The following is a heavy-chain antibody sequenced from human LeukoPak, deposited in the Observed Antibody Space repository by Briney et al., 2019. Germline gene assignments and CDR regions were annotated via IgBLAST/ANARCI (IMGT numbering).Heavy chain of an antibody. J-gene: IGHJ1*01. D-gene: IGHD2-15*01. V-gene: IGHV1-2*02. CDR2: INPNSGGT. Sequence: ASVKVSCKASGGTFSSYAISWVRQAPGQGLEWMGWINPNSGGTNYAQKFQGRVTMTRDTSISTAYMELSRLRSDDTAVYYCARGDVVVVAATNSGYFQHWGQGTLVTVSS. CDR3: ARGDVVVVAATNSGYFQH. CDR1: GGTFSSYA.